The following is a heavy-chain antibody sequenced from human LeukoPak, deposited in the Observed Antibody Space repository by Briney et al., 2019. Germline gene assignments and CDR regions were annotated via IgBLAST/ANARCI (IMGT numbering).Heavy chain of an antibody. Sequence: ASVKVSCKASGYTFTGYYMHWVRQAPGQGLEWMGWINPNSGGTNYAQKFQGRVTMTRDTSISTAYMELSGLRSDGTAVYYCARGFLLYGAQFGVDYWGQGTLVTVSS. CDR2: INPNSGGT. CDR1: GYTFTGYY. CDR3: ARGFLLYGAQFGVDY. V-gene: IGHV1-2*02. D-gene: IGHD3-16*01. J-gene: IGHJ4*02.